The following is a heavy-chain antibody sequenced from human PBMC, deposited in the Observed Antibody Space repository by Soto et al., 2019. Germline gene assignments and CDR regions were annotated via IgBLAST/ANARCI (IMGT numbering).Heavy chain of an antibody. CDR2: INPNSGGT. V-gene: IGHV1-2*02. CDR3: ARVKEWPASTWYGMDV. Sequence: QVQLVQSGAEVKKPGASVKVSCKASGYTFTGYYMHWVRQAPGQGLEWMGWINPNSGGTNYAQKFQGRVTMTRETSISTAYMELSRLRSDDTAVYYCARVKEWPASTWYGMDVWGQGTTVTVSS. J-gene: IGHJ6*02. D-gene: IGHD1-26*01. CDR1: GYTFTGYY.